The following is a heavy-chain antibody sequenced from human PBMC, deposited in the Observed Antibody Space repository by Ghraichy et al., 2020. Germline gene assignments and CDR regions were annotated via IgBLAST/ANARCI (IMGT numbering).Heavy chain of an antibody. CDR3: ARGRRRYSDYVGGSYRYSNFDF. Sequence: SETLSLTCAVYGGSFSGYYWSWILQPPGKGLEWIGEISHSGVTNYNPSLKSRVTISVDTSKNQFSLKLNSVTAADTAVYYCARGRRRYSDYVGGSYRYSNFDFWGHVNLDT. CDR1: GGSFSGYY. V-gene: IGHV4-34*01. CDR2: ISHSGVT. D-gene: IGHD3-16*02. J-gene: IGHJ4*03.